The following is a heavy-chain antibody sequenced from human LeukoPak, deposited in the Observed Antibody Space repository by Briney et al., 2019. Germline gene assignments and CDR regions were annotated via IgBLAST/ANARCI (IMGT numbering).Heavy chain of an antibody. CDR1: GFTFRNYD. J-gene: IGHJ4*02. CDR3: ARGPARDPFDH. V-gene: IGHV3-48*03. CDR2: IGSSGSPI. Sequence: GGSLRLSCAASGFTFRNYDMNWVRQAPGKGLEWVSFIGSSGSPIYYADSVKGRFTISRDNAKNSLYLQMSSLRVEDTAVYYCARGPARDPFDHWGQGTLVTVSS.